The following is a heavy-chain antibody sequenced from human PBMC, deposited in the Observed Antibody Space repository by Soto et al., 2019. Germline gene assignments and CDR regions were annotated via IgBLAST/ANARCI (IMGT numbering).Heavy chain of an antibody. D-gene: IGHD2-8*01. J-gene: IGHJ1*01. CDR1: GFTFSTYA. V-gene: IGHV3-64*01. CDR2: ISSNGRST. Sequence: GGSLRLSCATSGFTFSTYAMHWVRQAPGKGLEYVSAISSNGRSTYYANSVKGRFTISRDNSKNTLYLQMDSLRAEDMAVYYCARDRCTNGVCYAPSAYWGQGT. CDR3: ARDRCTNGVCYAPSAY.